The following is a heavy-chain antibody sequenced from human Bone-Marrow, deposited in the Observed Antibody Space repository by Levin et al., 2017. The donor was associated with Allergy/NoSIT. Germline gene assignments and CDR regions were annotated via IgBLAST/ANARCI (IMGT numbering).Heavy chain of an antibody. CDR1: GYTFTSYG. Sequence: ASVKVSCKASGYTFTSYGISWVRQAPGRGLEWMGWISGYNGKTHYAQKLQGRFTMTTDTSTTTAYMELRSLRSDDTAIYYCAREVVISAFDIWGQGTLVTVSS. CDR3: AREVVISAFDI. V-gene: IGHV1-18*01. J-gene: IGHJ3*02. CDR2: ISGYNGKT. D-gene: IGHD3-22*01.